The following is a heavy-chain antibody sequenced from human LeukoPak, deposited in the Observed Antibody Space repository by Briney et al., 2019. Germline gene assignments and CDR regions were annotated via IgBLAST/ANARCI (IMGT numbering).Heavy chain of an antibody. J-gene: IGHJ4*02. V-gene: IGHV3-30*02. CDR1: GFTFSSYG. CDR3: AKGSTVVVPAAPNY. CDR2: IRYDGSNK. D-gene: IGHD2-2*01. Sequence: GGSLRLSCAASGFTFSSYGMHWVRQAPGKGLEWVAFIRYDGSNKYYADSVKGRFTISRDNFKNTLYLQMNSLRAEDTAVYYCAKGSTVVVPAAPNYWGQGTLVTVSS.